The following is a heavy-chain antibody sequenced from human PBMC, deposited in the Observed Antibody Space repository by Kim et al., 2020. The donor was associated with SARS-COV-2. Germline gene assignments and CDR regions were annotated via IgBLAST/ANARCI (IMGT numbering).Heavy chain of an antibody. Sequence: RSTNYADSVKVRFTLVRDNAKNTLYLQMNSLRVDGTATYYGVREFAKDPYWGQGTLVTVSS. D-gene: IGHD2-21*01. J-gene: IGHJ4*02. V-gene: IGHV3-74*01. CDR2: RST. CDR3: VREFAKDPY.